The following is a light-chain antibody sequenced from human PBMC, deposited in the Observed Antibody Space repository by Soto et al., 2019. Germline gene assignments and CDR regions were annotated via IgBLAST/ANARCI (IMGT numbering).Light chain of an antibody. Sequence: DILMTQSPASLSSSVGDRATITCRASQGISNYLAWYQQKPGKLPKLLIYSASTSQSGVPSRFSGSRSGTVFTLTISRLQPEDAATYYCQKYNSAPMTFGHGTKVNIK. V-gene: IGKV1-27*01. CDR2: SAS. CDR3: QKYNSAPMT. CDR1: QGISNY. J-gene: IGKJ3*01.